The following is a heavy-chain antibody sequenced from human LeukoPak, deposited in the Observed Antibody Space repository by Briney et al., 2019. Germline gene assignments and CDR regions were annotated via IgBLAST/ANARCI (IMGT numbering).Heavy chain of an antibody. CDR1: GGSTTNYY. Sequence: SQTLSLTCSVSGGSTTNYYWSWIRQSPGKGLEWIGFIYNTGRTNYNPSLQSRVTMSIDTSKNQFSLKLSSVTAADTAVYYCARQGELAIDYWGQGTLVTVSS. V-gene: IGHV4-59*08. D-gene: IGHD1-26*01. CDR2: IYNTGRT. CDR3: ARQGELAIDY. J-gene: IGHJ4*02.